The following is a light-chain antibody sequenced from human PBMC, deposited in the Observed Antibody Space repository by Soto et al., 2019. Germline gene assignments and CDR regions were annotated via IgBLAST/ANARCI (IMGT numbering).Light chain of an antibody. CDR2: EVS. V-gene: IGLV2-14*01. CDR3: SSYTTTRAYV. J-gene: IGLJ1*01. Sequence: QSVLTQPASVSGSPGQSITISCTGTSSDVGAYNYVSWYQQQSGKAPKLMIHEVSNRPSGVSNRFSGSKSGNTASLTISGLQAEDDADYYCSSYTTTRAYVFGIGTKVTVL. CDR1: SSDVGAYNY.